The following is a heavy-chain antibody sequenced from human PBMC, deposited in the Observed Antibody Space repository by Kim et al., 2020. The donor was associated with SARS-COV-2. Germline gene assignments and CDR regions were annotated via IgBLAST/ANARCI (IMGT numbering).Heavy chain of an antibody. Sequence: SGVTNYAQEFQGRVTMTRDTSISTVYMEMTTLISDDTAVYYCARGSLLDYWGQGTLVTVSS. J-gene: IGHJ4*02. V-gene: IGHV1-2*02. CDR2: SGVT. CDR3: ARGSLLDY.